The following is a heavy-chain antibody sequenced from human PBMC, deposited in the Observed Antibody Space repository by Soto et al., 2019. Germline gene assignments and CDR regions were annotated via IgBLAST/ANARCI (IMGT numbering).Heavy chain of an antibody. V-gene: IGHV3-30*04. CDR3: ARDRFCSGGSCYGNWFDP. J-gene: IGHJ5*02. CDR2: ISHDGRNK. D-gene: IGHD2-15*01. Sequence: GGSLRLSCAASGLTLSNYAMHWVRQAPGKGLEWVAVISHDGRNKYYADSVKGRFTISRDNSMNTLYLQMNDLRAEDTAVYYCARDRFCSGGSCYGNWFDPWGQGTRVTVSS. CDR1: GLTLSNYA.